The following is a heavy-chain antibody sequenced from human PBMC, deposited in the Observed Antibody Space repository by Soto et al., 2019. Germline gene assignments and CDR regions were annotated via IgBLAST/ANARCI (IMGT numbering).Heavy chain of an antibody. Sequence: EVQLLESGGGLVQPGGSLRLSSAASGFSFSSYAMTWVRQAPGKGLEWVSTISGSGGSTYYADSVKGRFTISRDNSKNTLSLQMNGLRAEDTAVYYCAKRGRGAVAFDYWGQGTLVTVSS. J-gene: IGHJ4*02. CDR1: GFSFSSYA. CDR2: ISGSGGST. D-gene: IGHD6-19*01. V-gene: IGHV3-23*01. CDR3: AKRGRGAVAFDY.